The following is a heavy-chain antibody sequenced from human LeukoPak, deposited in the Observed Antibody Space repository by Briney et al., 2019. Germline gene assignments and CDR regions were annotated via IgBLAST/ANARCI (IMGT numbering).Heavy chain of an antibody. CDR1: GFTFSSYA. J-gene: IGHJ4*02. Sequence: PGGSLRLSCAASGFTFSSYAMSWVRQAPGKGLEWVSAISGSGSSTYYADSVKGRFTISRDNSKNTLYLQMNSLRAEDTAVYYCAKGDSSGWWGDYWGQGTLVTVSS. V-gene: IGHV3-23*01. D-gene: IGHD6-19*01. CDR3: AKGDSSGWWGDY. CDR2: ISGSGSST.